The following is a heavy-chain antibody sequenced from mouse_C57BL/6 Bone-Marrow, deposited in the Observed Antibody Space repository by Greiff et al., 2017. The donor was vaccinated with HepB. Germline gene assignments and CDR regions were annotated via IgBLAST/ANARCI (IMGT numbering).Heavy chain of an antibody. V-gene: IGHV5-12*01. D-gene: IGHD1-1*01. CDR2: ISNGGGST. CDR1: GFTFSDYY. J-gene: IGHJ3*01. CDR3: ARHGVYYGSPLAY. Sequence: EVKVEESGGGLVQPGGSLKLSCAASGFTFSDYYMYWVRQTPEKRLEWVAYISNGGGSTYYPDTVKGRFTISRDNAKNTLYLQLSCLKSEDTAMYYCARHGVYYGSPLAYGGQGTLATVSA.